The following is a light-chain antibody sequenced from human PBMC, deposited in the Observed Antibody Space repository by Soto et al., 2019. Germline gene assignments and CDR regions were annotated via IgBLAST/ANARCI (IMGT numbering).Light chain of an antibody. CDR2: EVN. J-gene: IGLJ1*01. CDR3: SSYAGSNNV. Sequence: QSALTQPPSASGSPGQSVAISCTGTSSDVGGYNYVSWYQQHPGKAPKLMIYEVNKRPSGVPDRFSGSKSGNTASLTVSGLQAEDEADYYFSSYAGSNNVFGTGTKVTVL. CDR1: SSDVGGYNY. V-gene: IGLV2-8*01.